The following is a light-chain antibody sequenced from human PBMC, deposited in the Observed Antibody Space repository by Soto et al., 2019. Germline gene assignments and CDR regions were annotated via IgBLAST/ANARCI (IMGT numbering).Light chain of an antibody. V-gene: IGKV3-11*01. J-gene: IGKJ5*01. CDR3: QQRSNWPIT. Sequence: DILLTQSPAAMTLSPLERATLSCRASQSVSSYLLWYQQKPGQTPRLLIYDASNRATGIPARFSGSGSETDFTLTISSLEPEDFAVYYCQQRSNWPITFGQGTRLEIK. CDR1: QSVSSY. CDR2: DAS.